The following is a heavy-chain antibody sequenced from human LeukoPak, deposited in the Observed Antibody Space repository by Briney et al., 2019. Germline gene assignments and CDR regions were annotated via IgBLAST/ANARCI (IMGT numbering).Heavy chain of an antibody. CDR1: GFTFSRYG. CDR2: MPFDEDNT. Sequence: TGGSLRLSCAASGFTFSRYGMHWVRQAPGKGLEWVAGMPFDEDNTHYADSVKGRFTISRDNYKNTLYLHMSSLRAEDSAVYYCAKEQFLVLPPAAISDYYAMDVWGQGTTVTVSS. V-gene: IGHV3-30*18. D-gene: IGHD2-2*01. CDR3: AKEQFLVLPPAAISDYYAMDV. J-gene: IGHJ6*02.